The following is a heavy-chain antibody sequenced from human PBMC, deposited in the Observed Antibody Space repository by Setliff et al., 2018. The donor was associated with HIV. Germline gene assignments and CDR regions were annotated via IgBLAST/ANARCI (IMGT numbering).Heavy chain of an antibody. D-gene: IGHD2-21*01. J-gene: IGHJ5*02. V-gene: IGHV4-38-2*01. CDR1: GYSLSSDYY. Sequence: SETLSLTCAVSGYSLSSDYYWGWIRQPPGKGLEWIASIYHSGSTYYNPSLKSRVIISVDTSKNQFSLNLNSVTAADTAIYYCARGVARQVVIDRWFDPWGQGTPVTVSS. CDR2: IYHSGST. CDR3: ARGVARQVVIDRWFDP.